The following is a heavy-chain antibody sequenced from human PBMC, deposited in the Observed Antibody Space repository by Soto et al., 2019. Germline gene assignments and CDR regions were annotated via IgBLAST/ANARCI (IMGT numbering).Heavy chain of an antibody. D-gene: IGHD2-15*01. V-gene: IGHV1-2*02. CDR1: GYTFTDYY. J-gene: IGHJ4*02. Sequence: GPSVKVSCTTSGYTFTDYYMHWVRQAPGQGFEWVGGINPKSGGPKYVPKFQGRVTVTRDTSTSTAYMELNRLTSDDTAVYYCASEDCRNTNCLKGFDYWGQGTLVTVSS. CDR2: INPKSGGP. CDR3: ASEDCRNTNCLKGFDY.